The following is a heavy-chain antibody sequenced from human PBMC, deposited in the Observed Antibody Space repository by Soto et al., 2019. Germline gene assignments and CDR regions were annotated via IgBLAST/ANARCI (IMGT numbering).Heavy chain of an antibody. CDR3: ARVGQQRKGQLDDAFDI. Sequence: QVQLQESGPGLVKPSETLSLTCTVSGGSISSYYWSWIRQPAGKGLEWIGRIYTSGSTNYNPSLKSRVTMSVDTSKNQFSLKLSSVTAADTAVYYCARVGQQRKGQLDDAFDIWGQGTMVTVSS. D-gene: IGHD1-1*01. V-gene: IGHV4-4*07. CDR1: GGSISSYY. J-gene: IGHJ3*02. CDR2: IYTSGST.